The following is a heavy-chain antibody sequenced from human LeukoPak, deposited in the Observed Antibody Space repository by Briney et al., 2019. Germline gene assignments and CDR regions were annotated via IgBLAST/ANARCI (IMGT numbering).Heavy chain of an antibody. V-gene: IGHV3-23*01. Sequence: GGSLRLSCAASGFTFSSYAMSWVRQAPGKGLEWVSAISGSGGSTYYADSVKGRFTISRDNSKNTLYLQMNSLRAEDTAVYYCAKDSSPVLERNPFYYYGMDVWGQGTTVTVSS. CDR2: ISGSGGST. D-gene: IGHD1-1*01. CDR1: GFTFSSYA. CDR3: AKDSSPVLERNPFYYYGMDV. J-gene: IGHJ6*02.